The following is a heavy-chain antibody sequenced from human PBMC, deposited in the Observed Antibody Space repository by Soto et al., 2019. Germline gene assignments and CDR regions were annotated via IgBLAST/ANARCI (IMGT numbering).Heavy chain of an antibody. Sequence: SETLSLTCIVSGGSISSYYWSWIRQPPGKGLEWIGYMYYSGITNYNPSLKSRVTISVDTSKNQFSLILSSVTAADTAVYYCARGNGYSFGLLDYWGQGTPVTVSS. CDR1: GGSISSYY. J-gene: IGHJ4*02. CDR3: ARGNGYSFGLLDY. CDR2: MYYSGIT. V-gene: IGHV4-59*01. D-gene: IGHD5-18*01.